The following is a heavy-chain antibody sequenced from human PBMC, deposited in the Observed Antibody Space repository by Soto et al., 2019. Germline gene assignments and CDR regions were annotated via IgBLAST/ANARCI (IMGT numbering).Heavy chain of an antibody. CDR1: GGSVSSGSYY. CDR2: IYYSGST. J-gene: IGHJ4*02. V-gene: IGHV4-61*01. CDR3: ARAVIMVRGVIDH. D-gene: IGHD3-10*01. Sequence: QVQLQESGPGLVKPSETLSLTCTVSGGSVSSGSYYWSWIRQPPGKGLEWIGYIYYSGSTNYNPSLKSRVTISVDTSKNQFSLKLSSVTAADTAVYYCARAVIMVRGVIDHWGQGTLVTVSS.